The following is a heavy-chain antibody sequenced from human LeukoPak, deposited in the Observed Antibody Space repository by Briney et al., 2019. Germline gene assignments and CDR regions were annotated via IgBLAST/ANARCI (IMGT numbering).Heavy chain of an antibody. Sequence: PGGSLRLSCAASGFTFSSYWMSWVRQAPGKGLEWVANIKQDGSEKYYVDSLEGRFTISRDNAKNSLYLQMNSLRAEHTAVYYCARSLDSSGWYNWGQGTLVTVSS. D-gene: IGHD6-19*01. CDR3: ARSLDSSGWYN. CDR1: GFTFSSYW. V-gene: IGHV3-7*03. CDR2: IKQDGSEK. J-gene: IGHJ4*02.